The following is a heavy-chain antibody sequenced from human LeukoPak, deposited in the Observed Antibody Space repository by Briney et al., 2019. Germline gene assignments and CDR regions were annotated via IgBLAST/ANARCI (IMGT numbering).Heavy chain of an antibody. V-gene: IGHV3-23*01. CDR1: GFTFRTYA. CDR3: VQQLGYCSGGSCYFTS. Sequence: GGSLRLSCAASGFTFRTYAMSWVRQTPGKGLEWVSAINNDGDNTYYADSAKGRFSVSRDNSKNTLHLQMNSLRAEDTARYYCVQQLGYCSGGSCYFTSWGQGTLVTVSS. J-gene: IGHJ5*02. D-gene: IGHD2-15*01. CDR2: INNDGDNT.